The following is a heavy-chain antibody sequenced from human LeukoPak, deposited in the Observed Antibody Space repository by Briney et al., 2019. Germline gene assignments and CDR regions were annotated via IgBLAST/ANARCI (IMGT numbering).Heavy chain of an antibody. Sequence: TGGSLRLSCAASGFTFSSYAMHWVRQAPGKGLEWVAVISYDGSNKYYADSVKGRFTISRDNSKNTLYLQMNSLRAEDTAVYYCARRPLPDPAAESFYYYYYGMDVWGQGTTVTVSS. J-gene: IGHJ6*02. CDR1: GFTFSSYA. D-gene: IGHD1-14*01. V-gene: IGHV3-30-3*01. CDR2: ISYDGSNK. CDR3: ARRPLPDPAAESFYYYYYGMDV.